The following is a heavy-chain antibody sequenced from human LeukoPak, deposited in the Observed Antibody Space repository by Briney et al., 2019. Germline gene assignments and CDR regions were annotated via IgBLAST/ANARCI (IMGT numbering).Heavy chain of an antibody. V-gene: IGHV3-53*01. D-gene: IGHD3-22*01. Sequence: PGGPLRLSCAASGFTVSSNYMAWVRQAPGKGLEWGSVIYIGGTIYYADSVKGRFTISRDNSKNTLYLQMNSLRAEDTAVYYCAREGSYDSSTMWYFDYWGQGTLVTVSS. CDR2: IYIGGTI. CDR1: GFTVSSNY. CDR3: AREGSYDSSTMWYFDY. J-gene: IGHJ4*02.